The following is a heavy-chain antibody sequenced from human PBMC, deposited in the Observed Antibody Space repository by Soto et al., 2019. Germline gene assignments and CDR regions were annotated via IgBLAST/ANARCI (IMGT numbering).Heavy chain of an antibody. CDR1: GRSFSGYY. CDR2: IYYSGST. V-gene: IGHV4-59*08. Sequence: PSETLSLTCGVYGRSFSGYYWSWIRQPPGKGLEWIGYIYYSGSTNYNPSLKSRVTRSVDTSKNQFSLKLSSVTAADTAVYYCARRYGPGFDYWGQGTLVTVSS. J-gene: IGHJ4*02. CDR3: ARRYGPGFDY. D-gene: IGHD4-17*01.